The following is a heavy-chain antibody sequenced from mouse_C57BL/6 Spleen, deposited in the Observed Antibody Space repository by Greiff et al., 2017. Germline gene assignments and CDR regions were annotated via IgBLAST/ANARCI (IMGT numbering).Heavy chain of an antibody. V-gene: IGHV5-12*01. Sequence: EVKLVESGGGLVQPGGSLKLSCAASGFTFSDYYMYWVRQTPEKRLEWVAYISNGGGSTYYPATVKGRFTISRDNAKNTLYLQMSRLKSEDTAMYYCARRDYDYDDYYAMDYWGQGTSVTVSS. CDR3: ARRDYDYDDYYAMDY. J-gene: IGHJ4*01. D-gene: IGHD2-4*01. CDR1: GFTFSDYY. CDR2: ISNGGGST.